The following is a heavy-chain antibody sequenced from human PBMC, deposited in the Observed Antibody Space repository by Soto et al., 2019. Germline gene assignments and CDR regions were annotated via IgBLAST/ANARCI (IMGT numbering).Heavy chain of an antibody. CDR3: AREGGSSSWYRFDP. D-gene: IGHD6-13*01. CDR2: IWYDGSNK. V-gene: IGHV3-33*01. CDR1: GFTFSSYG. Sequence: QVQLVESGGGVVQPGRSLRLSCAASGFTFSSYGMHWVRQAPGKGLEWVAVIWYDGSNKYYADSVKGRFTISRDNSKNTLYLQMNSRRAEDTAVYYCAREGGSSSWYRFDPWGQGTLVTVSS. J-gene: IGHJ5*02.